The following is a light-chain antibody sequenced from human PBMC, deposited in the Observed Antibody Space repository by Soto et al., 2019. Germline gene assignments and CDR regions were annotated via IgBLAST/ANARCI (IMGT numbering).Light chain of an antibody. V-gene: IGKV1-39*01. CDR2: AAS. J-gene: IGKJ5*01. CDR3: QQTYRIPPT. Sequence: IQMTHSLSSLSASIGTRVTIPXRASQSINSYLNWYQQKPGKAPNLLIYAASSLQSGVPPRFSGSGSGTGFTLTISSLQPEDFALYYCQQTYRIPPTFGQGTRWRL. CDR1: QSINSY.